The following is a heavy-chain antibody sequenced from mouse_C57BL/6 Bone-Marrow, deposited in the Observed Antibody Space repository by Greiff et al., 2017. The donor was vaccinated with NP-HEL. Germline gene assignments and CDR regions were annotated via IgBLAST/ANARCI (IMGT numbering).Heavy chain of an antibody. CDR3: ARSYYYGSSPSWFAY. Sequence: EVQLQQSVAELVRPGASVKLSCTASGFNIKSTYMHWVKQRPEQGLEWIGKIDPANGNTKYAPKFQGKATITADTSSNTAYLQLSSLTSEDSAVYFCARSYYYGSSPSWFAYWGQGTLVTVSA. V-gene: IGHV14-3*01. D-gene: IGHD1-1*01. CDR1: GFNIKSTY. CDR2: IDPANGNT. J-gene: IGHJ3*01.